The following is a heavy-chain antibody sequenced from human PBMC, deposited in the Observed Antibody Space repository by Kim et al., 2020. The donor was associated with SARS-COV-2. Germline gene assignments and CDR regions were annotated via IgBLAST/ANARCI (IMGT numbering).Heavy chain of an antibody. CDR3: ARQDGGSDY. D-gene: IGHD3-16*01. V-gene: IGHV5-51*01. Sequence: SNTRYSLSFQGQVTISADMSISTAYLQWSSLKASDTARYYCARQDGGSDYWGQGTLVTVSS. CDR2: SNT. J-gene: IGHJ4*02.